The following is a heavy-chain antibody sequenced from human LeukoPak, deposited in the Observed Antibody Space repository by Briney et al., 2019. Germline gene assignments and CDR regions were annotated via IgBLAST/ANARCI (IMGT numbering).Heavy chain of an antibody. CDR3: ARAPNWVAGTAFDY. J-gene: IGHJ4*02. Sequence: GGSLRLSCAASGFTFSSYWMHWVRQAPGKGLVWVSRINSGGSSTSYADSAKGRFTISRDNAKNTLYLQMNSLRAEDTAVYYCARAPNWVAGTAFDYWGQGTLVTVSS. CDR2: INSGGSST. CDR1: GFTFSSYW. V-gene: IGHV3-74*01. D-gene: IGHD6-19*01.